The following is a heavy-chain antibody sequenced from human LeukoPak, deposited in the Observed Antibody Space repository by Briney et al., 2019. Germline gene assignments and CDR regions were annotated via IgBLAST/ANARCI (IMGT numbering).Heavy chain of an antibody. CDR3: ATYKYDYVWGNQHFDY. J-gene: IGHJ4*02. CDR1: GDPISSNYW. D-gene: IGHD3-16*01. Sequence: PSGTLSLTCAVSGDPISSNYWWTWVRQPPGKGLEWIGEIHHSESTNFNPSLKSRVTISVDKPKNHFSLSLTSVSAADAAVYYCATYKYDYVWGNQHFDYWGQGTLVAVSS. CDR2: IHHSEST. V-gene: IGHV4-4*02.